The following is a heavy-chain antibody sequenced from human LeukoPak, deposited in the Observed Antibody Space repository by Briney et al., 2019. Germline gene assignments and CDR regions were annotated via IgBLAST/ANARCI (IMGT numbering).Heavy chain of an antibody. CDR1: GGSISSYY. J-gene: IGHJ3*02. Sequence: PSETLSLTCTVSGGSISSYYWSWIRQPPGKGLEWIGYIYYSGSTNYNPSLKSRVTMSVDTSKNQFSLKLSSVTAADTAVYYCARESIAAAGTRAFDIWGQGTMVTVSS. V-gene: IGHV4-59*12. CDR2: IYYSGST. D-gene: IGHD6-13*01. CDR3: ARESIAAAGTRAFDI.